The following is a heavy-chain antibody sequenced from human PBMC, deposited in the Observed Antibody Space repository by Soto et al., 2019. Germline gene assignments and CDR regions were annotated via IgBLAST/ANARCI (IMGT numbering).Heavy chain of an antibody. V-gene: IGHV3-30-3*01. J-gene: IGHJ4*02. Sequence: PGGSLRLSGAASGVTFSTYTIHGVRQAPGKGLEWVALISYDGSNNYYADSVKGRFTISRDNSKNTLYLQMTSLRAGDTAVYFCARGSQYYYDGSGALDCWGQGTLVTVSS. CDR3: ARGSQYYYDGSGALDC. CDR1: GVTFSTYT. CDR2: ISYDGSNN. D-gene: IGHD3-22*01.